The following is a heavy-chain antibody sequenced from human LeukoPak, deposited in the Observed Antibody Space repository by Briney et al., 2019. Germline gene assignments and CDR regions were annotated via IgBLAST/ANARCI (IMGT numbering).Heavy chain of an antibody. CDR1: GYTFTGYY. CDR2: INPNSGGT. CDR3: ARVKYYDSRSPFDY. J-gene: IGHJ4*02. V-gene: IGHV1-2*02. D-gene: IGHD3-22*01. Sequence: GASVKVSCKASGYTFTGYYMHWVRQAPGQGLEWMGWINPNSGGTNYAQKFQGRVTMTRDTSISTAYMELSRLRSDDTAVYYCARVKYYDSRSPFDYWGQGTLVTVSS.